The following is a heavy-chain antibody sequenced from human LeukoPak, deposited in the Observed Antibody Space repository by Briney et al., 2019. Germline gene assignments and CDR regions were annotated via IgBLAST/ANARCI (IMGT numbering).Heavy chain of an antibody. CDR3: ARTGDEYYFDY. Sequence: SETLSLTCTVSGGSISSGDYYWSWIRQPPGKGLEWIGYIYYSGSTYCNPSLKSRVTISVDTSKNQFSLKLSSVTAADTAVYYCARTGDEYYFDYWGQGTLVTVSS. V-gene: IGHV4-30-4*01. CDR1: GGSISSGDYY. J-gene: IGHJ4*02. CDR2: IYYSGST. D-gene: IGHD3-16*01.